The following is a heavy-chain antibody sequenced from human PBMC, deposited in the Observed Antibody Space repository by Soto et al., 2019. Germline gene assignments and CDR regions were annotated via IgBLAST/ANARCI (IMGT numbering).Heavy chain of an antibody. CDR3: ARVPPHSIAAAGKGGYYFDY. V-gene: IGHV4-4*02. Sequence: SETLSLTCAVSGGSISSSNWWSWVRQPPGKGLEWIGEIYHSGSTNYNPSLKSRVTISVDKSKNQFSLKLSSVTAADTAVYYCARVPPHSIAAAGKGGYYFDYWGQGTLVTVS. D-gene: IGHD6-13*01. CDR2: IYHSGST. CDR1: GGSISSSNW. J-gene: IGHJ4*02.